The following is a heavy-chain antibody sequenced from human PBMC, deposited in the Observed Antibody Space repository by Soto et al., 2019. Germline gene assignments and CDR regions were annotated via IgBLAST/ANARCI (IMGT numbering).Heavy chain of an antibody. D-gene: IGHD1-7*01. J-gene: IGHJ6*03. CDR3: AKANDLITGTGDYYYYYMDV. Sequence: PGGSLRLSCAASGFTFSSYAMSWVRQAPGKGLGWVSAISGSGGSTYYADSVKGRFTISRDNSKNTLYLQMNSLRAEDTAVYYCAKANDLITGTGDYYYYYMDVWGKGTTVTVSS. CDR2: ISGSGGST. CDR1: GFTFSSYA. V-gene: IGHV3-23*01.